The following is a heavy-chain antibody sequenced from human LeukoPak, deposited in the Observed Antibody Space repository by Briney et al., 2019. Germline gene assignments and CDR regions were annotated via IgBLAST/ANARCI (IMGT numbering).Heavy chain of an antibody. D-gene: IGHD1-26*01. J-gene: IGHJ4*02. Sequence: GGSLRLSCAASGFTFSGFWMHWVRQAPGKGLVWVSCISFDGSDATYADSVKGRFTISRDNAKNTLHLQMDSLTVEDTAVYYCARAKWELPCLDYWGQGTLVTVSS. V-gene: IGHV3-74*01. CDR1: GFTFSGFW. CDR2: ISFDGSDA. CDR3: ARAKWELPCLDY.